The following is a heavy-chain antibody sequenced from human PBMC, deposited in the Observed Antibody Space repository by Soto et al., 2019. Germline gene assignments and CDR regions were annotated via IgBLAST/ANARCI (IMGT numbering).Heavy chain of an antibody. CDR2: ISYDGSNK. CDR1: GFTFSSYA. Sequence: QVQLVESGGGVVQPGRSLRLSCTASGFTFSSYAMYWVRQAPGKGLEWVAVISYDGSNKYYADSVKGRFTISRDNSKNTLFLQMNSLRAEDTAVYYCARPDYGSGSYPDYWGQGTLVTVSS. J-gene: IGHJ4*02. V-gene: IGHV3-30-3*01. D-gene: IGHD3-10*01. CDR3: ARPDYGSGSYPDY.